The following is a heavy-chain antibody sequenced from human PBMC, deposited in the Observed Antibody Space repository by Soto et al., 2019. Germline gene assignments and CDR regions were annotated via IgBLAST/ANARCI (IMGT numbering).Heavy chain of an antibody. J-gene: IGHJ6*02. CDR2: ISAYNGNT. Sequence: ASVKVSCKASGYTFTSYGISWVRQAPGQGLEWMGWISAYNGNTNYAQKLQGRVTMTTDTSTSTAYMELRSLRSDDTAVYYCARFEVGQLAYYYYYYGMDVWGQGTTVPVSS. CDR3: ARFEVGQLAYYYYYYGMDV. V-gene: IGHV1-18*01. D-gene: IGHD6-6*01. CDR1: GYTFTSYG.